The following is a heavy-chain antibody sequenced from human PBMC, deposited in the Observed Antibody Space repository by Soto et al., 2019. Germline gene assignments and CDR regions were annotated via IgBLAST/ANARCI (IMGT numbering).Heavy chain of an antibody. D-gene: IGHD5-12*01. CDR1: GFTFSSYW. J-gene: IGHJ4*02. V-gene: IGHV3-74*01. Sequence: PGGSLRLSCAASGFTFSSYWMHWVRQAPGKGLVWVSRIKGDGSETNYADSVKGRFTISRDNAKNTRYLQLNSLRAEDTAVYYCLRGNSGYGNFDYWGQGTRVTVSS. CDR3: LRGNSGYGNFDY. CDR2: IKGDGSET.